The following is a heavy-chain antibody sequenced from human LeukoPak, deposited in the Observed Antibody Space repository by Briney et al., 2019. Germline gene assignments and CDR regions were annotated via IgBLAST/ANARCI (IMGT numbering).Heavy chain of an antibody. Sequence: GGSLRLSCAGSGFTSRSYWMNWVRQAPGKGLEWVANIKGDGGEKYADSVEGRFTISRDNAKNSVYLQMNSLRGEDPAVYYWLRDNRWASDYWGQGTLVSVPP. D-gene: IGHD4-23*01. CDR2: IKGDGGEK. V-gene: IGHV3-7*01. CDR3: LRDNRWASDY. CDR1: GFTSRSYW. J-gene: IGHJ4*02.